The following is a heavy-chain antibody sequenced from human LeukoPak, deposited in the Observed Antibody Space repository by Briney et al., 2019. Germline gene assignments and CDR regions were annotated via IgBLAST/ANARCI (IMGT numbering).Heavy chain of an antibody. D-gene: IGHD3-22*01. CDR1: GGSISSYY. CDR3: ARVVITVGYYYYYYMDV. CDR2: IYTSGST. J-gene: IGHJ6*03. V-gene: IGHV4-4*07. Sequence: PSETLSLTCTVSGGSISSYYWSWIRQPAGKGLEWIGRIYTSGSTNYNPSLKSRVTMSVDTSKNQFSLKLSSVTAADTAVYYCARVVITVGYYYYYYMDVWGNGTTVTVSS.